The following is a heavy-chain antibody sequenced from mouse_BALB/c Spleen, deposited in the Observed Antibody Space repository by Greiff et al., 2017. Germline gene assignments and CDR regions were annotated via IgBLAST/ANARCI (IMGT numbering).Heavy chain of an antibody. V-gene: IGHV5-9-3*01. Sequence: DVKLVESGGGLVKPGGSLKLSCAASGFTFSSYAMSWVRQTPEKRLEWVATISSGGSYTYYPDSVKGRFTISRDNAKNTLFLQMTSLRSEDTAMYYCAREGYYWYFDVWGAGTTVTVSS. CDR1: GFTFSSYA. J-gene: IGHJ1*01. CDR2: ISSGGSYT. CDR3: AREGYYWYFDV.